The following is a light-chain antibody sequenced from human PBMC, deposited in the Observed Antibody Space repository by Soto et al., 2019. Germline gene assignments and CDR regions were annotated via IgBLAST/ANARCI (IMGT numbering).Light chain of an antibody. CDR2: DVS. CDR1: SSDIGDYNY. J-gene: IGLJ1*01. V-gene: IGLV2-14*01. CDR3: CSYTRSGTLT. Sequence: QSVLTQPASVSGSPGQSITISCVGTSSDIGDYNYVSWYQQHPGKVPKVIIFDVSNRPSGASYRFSGTKSGNTASLTVSGLQAEDEAHYYCCSYTRSGTLTFGTGTQVTVL.